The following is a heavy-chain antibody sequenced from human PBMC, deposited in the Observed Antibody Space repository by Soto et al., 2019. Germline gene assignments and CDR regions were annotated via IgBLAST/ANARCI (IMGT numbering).Heavy chain of an antibody. D-gene: IGHD5-18*01. CDR3: ARHDTAMVHRFDY. Sequence: PGESLKISCKGSGYRFTSKWIGWVRQMPGKGLEWMGIIYPGDSDTRYSPSFQGQVTISADKSISTAYLQWSSLKASDTAMYYCARHDTAMVHRFDYWGQGTLVTVSS. V-gene: IGHV5-51*01. J-gene: IGHJ4*02. CDR2: IYPGDSDT. CDR1: GYRFTSKW.